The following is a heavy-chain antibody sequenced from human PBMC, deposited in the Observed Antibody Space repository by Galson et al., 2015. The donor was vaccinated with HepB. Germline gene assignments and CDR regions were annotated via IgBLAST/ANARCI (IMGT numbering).Heavy chain of an antibody. CDR2: IIPILDTT. V-gene: IGHV1-69*13. CDR1: GGTFSSYA. J-gene: IGHJ6*02. Sequence: SVKVSCKASGGTFSSYAINWVRQAPGQGLEWMGGIIPILDTTNYAQKFQGRVKFIADESTSTAYMEMSGLRSEDTAVYYCARDGSGSYDRLPYNNGMDVWGQGTTVIVS. D-gene: IGHD3-10*01. CDR3: ARDGSGSYDRLPYNNGMDV.